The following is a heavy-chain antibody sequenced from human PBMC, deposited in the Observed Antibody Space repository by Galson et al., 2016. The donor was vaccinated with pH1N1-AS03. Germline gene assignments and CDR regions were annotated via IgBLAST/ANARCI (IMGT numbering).Heavy chain of an antibody. J-gene: IGHJ4*02. CDR2: ITSSGGSGSTI. CDR1: GFTFGDYY. V-gene: IGHV3-11*01. D-gene: IGHD3-9*01. CDR3: PRGWYVIWTGYLVDPLDY. Sequence: SLRLSCAASGFTFGDYYMSWIRQAPGKGLEWISCITSSGGSGSTIYYADSVKGRFTISRDNAKNSLYLQMNSLRDDYTAVYFCPRGWYVIWTGYLVDPLDYWGQGALVPVSS.